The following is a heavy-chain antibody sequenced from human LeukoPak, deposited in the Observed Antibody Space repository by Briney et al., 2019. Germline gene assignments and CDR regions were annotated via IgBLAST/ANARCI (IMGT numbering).Heavy chain of an antibody. CDR2: LTDSGDAT. D-gene: IGHD5-12*01. V-gene: IGHV3-23*01. J-gene: IGHJ5*02. CDR1: GFTFSHYA. CDR3: ARGYSHNSGGWLDP. Sequence: GGSLILSCAVSGFTFSHYAMSWVRQAPGTGLEWVGSLTDSGDATYYADSVKGRLTISRDNSNSTLYLHISGLRDEDTAVYYCARGYSHNSGGWLDPWGQGTLVTVSS.